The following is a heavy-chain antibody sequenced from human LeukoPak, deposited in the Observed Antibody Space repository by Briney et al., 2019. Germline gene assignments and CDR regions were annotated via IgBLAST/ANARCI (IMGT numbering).Heavy chain of an antibody. J-gene: IGHJ4*02. CDR1: GFTFDDYA. D-gene: IGHD5-12*01. CDR2: ISWNSGSI. V-gene: IGHV3-9*01. Sequence: GGSLRLSCAASGFTFDDYAMHWVRRAPGKGLEWVSGISWNSGSIGYADSVKGRFTISRDNAKNSLYLQMNSLRAEDTAVYYCARAEGYNGYDNYWGQGTLVTVSS. CDR3: ARAEGYNGYDNY.